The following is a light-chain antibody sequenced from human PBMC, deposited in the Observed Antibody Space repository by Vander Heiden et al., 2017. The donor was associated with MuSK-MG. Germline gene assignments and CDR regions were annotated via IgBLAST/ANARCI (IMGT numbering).Light chain of an antibody. Sequence: QSALTQPRSVSGSPGQSVTISCTGTSSDVGAYQRVFWCQQHPGKAPKLMIYEVSKRPSGVPVRFSGSKSENTASLTISGLHPEDEADYSCCSYAGRYTKWVFGGGTRLTVL. CDR3: CSYAGRYTKWV. J-gene: IGLJ3*02. V-gene: IGLV2-11*01. CDR1: SSDVGAYQR. CDR2: EVS.